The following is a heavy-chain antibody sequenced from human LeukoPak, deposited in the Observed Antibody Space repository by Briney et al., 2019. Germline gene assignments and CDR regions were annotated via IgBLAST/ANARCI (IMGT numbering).Heavy chain of an antibody. CDR3: ARDLSSGLY. Sequence: GGSLRLSCAASGFFFSDYYMSWIRQARGKGMEWVSYIRSSGSTIYYADCLTGRFSISRDNAKNSLYLQMNSQRAEDTAVYYCARDLSSGLYWGQGTLITASS. V-gene: IGHV3-11*01. CDR1: GFFFSDYY. J-gene: IGHJ4*02. CDR2: IRSSGSTI. D-gene: IGHD6-25*01.